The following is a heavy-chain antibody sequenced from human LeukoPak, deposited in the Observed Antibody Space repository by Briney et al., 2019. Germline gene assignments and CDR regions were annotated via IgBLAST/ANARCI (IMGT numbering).Heavy chain of an antibody. D-gene: IGHD4-11*01. J-gene: IGHJ4*02. CDR2: IYTSGST. CDR3: ARDWDDYPNYFDY. Sequence: SQTLSLTCTVSGGSISSGSYYWSWLRQPAGKGLEWIGRIYTSGSTNYNPSLKSRVTISVDTSKNQLSLKLSSVTAADTAVYYCARDWDDYPNYFDYWGQGTLVTVSS. V-gene: IGHV4-61*02. CDR1: GGSISSGSYY.